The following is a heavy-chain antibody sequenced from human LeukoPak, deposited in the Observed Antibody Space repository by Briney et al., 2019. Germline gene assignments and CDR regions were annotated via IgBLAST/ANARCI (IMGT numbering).Heavy chain of an antibody. CDR1: GFTVSSNY. CDR3: ARAFYDSSGYYFDY. D-gene: IGHD3-22*01. J-gene: IGHJ4*02. Sequence: GGSLRLSCAASGFTVSSNYISWVRQAPGKGLEWVSVIYSGGSTYYADSVKGRFTISRHNSKNTLYLQMNSLRAEDTAVYYCARAFYDSSGYYFDYWGQGTLVTVSS. V-gene: IGHV3-53*04. CDR2: IYSGGST.